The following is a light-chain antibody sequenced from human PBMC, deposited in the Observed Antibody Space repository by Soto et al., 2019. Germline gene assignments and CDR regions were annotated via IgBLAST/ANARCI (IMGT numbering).Light chain of an antibody. CDR1: QSISGW. CDR2: AAS. V-gene: IGKV1-12*01. Sequence: DIQMTQSPSSVSASVGDRVNITCRASQSISGWLAWYQQKPGKAPKLLIYAASNLQSGVPSRFSGSGSGTDITLTISSLQPEDFATYYCQQANSFPTTFGQGTKVEIK. CDR3: QQANSFPTT. J-gene: IGKJ1*01.